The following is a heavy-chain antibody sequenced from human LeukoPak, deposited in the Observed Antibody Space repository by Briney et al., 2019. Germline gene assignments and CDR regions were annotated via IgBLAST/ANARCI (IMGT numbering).Heavy chain of an antibody. D-gene: IGHD3-9*01. J-gene: IGHJ4*02. CDR3: ARGGYYDILTGYPDDY. CDR2: ISAYNGNT. Sequence: ASVKVSCKASGYTFTSYGISWVRQAPGQGLEWMGWISAYNGNTNYAQKPQGRVTMTTDTSTSTAYMELRSLRSDDTAVYYCARGGYYDILTGYPDDYWGQGTLVTVSS. CDR1: GYTFTSYG. V-gene: IGHV1-18*01.